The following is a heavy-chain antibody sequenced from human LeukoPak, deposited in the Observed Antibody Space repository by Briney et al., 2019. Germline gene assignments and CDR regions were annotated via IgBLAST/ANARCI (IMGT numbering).Heavy chain of an antibody. CDR1: GFTFSYSW. CDR3: ARRLRIDAFDI. V-gene: IGHV3-7*01. CDR2: IKPDGSEI. Sequence: GGSLRLSCAASGFTFSYSWMNWVRQAPGKGLEWVANIKPDGSEIHYMDSVKGRFTISRDNARNSLYLQMNSLRAEDTAVYYCARRLRIDAFDIWGQGTMVTVSS. D-gene: IGHD4-17*01. J-gene: IGHJ3*02.